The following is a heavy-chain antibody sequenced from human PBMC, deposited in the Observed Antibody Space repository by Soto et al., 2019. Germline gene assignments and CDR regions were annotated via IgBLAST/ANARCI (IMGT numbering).Heavy chain of an antibody. CDR2: IWYDGSTA. CDR1: GFDFGSYG. CDR3: ARAGVRGFFVPVFYGLDV. D-gene: IGHD3-10*01. J-gene: IGHJ6*04. Sequence: QVQLVESGGGVVQPGGSLRLSCVASGFDFGSYGMQWVRRAPGKGLEWMAVIWYDGSTAYYADSVKGRFTISRDNSKNTLFLHLNGRTAEDTAVYFGARAGVRGFFVPVFYGLDVWGNGTTVTVSS. V-gene: IGHV3-33*01.